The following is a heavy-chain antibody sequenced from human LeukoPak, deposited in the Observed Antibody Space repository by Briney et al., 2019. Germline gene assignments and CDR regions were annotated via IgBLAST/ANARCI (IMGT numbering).Heavy chain of an antibody. CDR2: INHSGST. J-gene: IGHJ5*02. V-gene: IGHV4-34*01. D-gene: IGHD2-15*01. Sequence: KASETLSLTCAVYGGSFSGYYWSWIRQPPGKGLEWIGEINHSGSTNYNPSLKSRVTISVDTSKNQFSLKLSSVTAADTAVYYCARERDCSGGSCYSDEYWFDPWGQGTLVTVSS. CDR1: GGSFSGYY. CDR3: ARERDCSGGSCYSDEYWFDP.